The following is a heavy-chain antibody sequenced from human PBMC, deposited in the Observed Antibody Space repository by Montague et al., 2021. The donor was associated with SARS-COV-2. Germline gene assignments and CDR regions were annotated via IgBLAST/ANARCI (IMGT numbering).Heavy chain of an antibody. J-gene: IGHJ6*03. CDR2: IHHGGST. CDR1: GGSFSTYS. Sequence: SETLYLTCAVHGGSFSTYSWNWIRQPPGKVLEWIGEIHHGGSTNYNPSLKSRVTISADTSKNQFSLKLTSVAAADTAVYYCARLGDGVVPSPILGVGPYYSYYYMDVWGKGTTVTVSS. V-gene: IGHV4-34*01. D-gene: IGHD3-10*01. CDR3: ARLGDGVVPSPILGVGPYYSYYYMDV.